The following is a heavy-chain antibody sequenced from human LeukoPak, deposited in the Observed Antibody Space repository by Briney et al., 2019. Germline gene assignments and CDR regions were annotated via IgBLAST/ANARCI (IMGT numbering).Heavy chain of an antibody. CDR3: AKADSARGVTLKTTIDY. CDR2: ISGSGGST. Sequence: PGGSLRLSCAASGLTFSSYAMSWVRQARGKGLEWVSVISGSGGSTYYADSVKGRFTISRDNSKNTLYLQMNSLRGEDTAVYYCAKADSARGVTLKTTIDYWGQGTLVTVSS. CDR1: GLTFSSYA. J-gene: IGHJ4*02. D-gene: IGHD1-14*01. V-gene: IGHV3-23*01.